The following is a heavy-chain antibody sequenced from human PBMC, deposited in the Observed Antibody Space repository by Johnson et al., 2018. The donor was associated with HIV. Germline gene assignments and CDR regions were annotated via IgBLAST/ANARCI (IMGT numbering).Heavy chain of an antibody. V-gene: IGHV3-30-3*01. CDR1: GFTFSSYA. D-gene: IGHD2-15*01. CDR2: ISYDGRNK. Sequence: QVQLVESGGGVVQPGRSLRLSCAASGFTFSSYAMHWVRQAPGKALAWVAVISYDGRNKYYANSVKGRFTISRDNSKNTLYLQMISLRAEDTAVDYCAIQRSGGKGGGAFDIWGQGTMVTVSS. J-gene: IGHJ3*02. CDR3: AIQRSGGKGGGAFDI.